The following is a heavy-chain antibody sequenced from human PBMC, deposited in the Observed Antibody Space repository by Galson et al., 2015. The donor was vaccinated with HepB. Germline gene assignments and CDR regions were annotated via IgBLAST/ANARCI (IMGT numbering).Heavy chain of an antibody. CDR3: ARDHVVPRLYYDY. D-gene: IGHD2-2*01. CDR2: IKQDGSEK. CDR1: GFTFSSRW. Sequence: SLRLSCAASGFTFSSRWMSWVRQAPGKGLEWVANIKQDGSEKNYVDSVKGRFTISRDNAKNSLYLQMNSLRAEDTAVYFCARDHVVPRLYYDYWGQGTLVTVSS. J-gene: IGHJ4*02. V-gene: IGHV3-7*03.